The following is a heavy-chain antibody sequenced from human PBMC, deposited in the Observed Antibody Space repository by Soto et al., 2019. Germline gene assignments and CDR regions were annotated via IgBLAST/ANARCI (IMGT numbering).Heavy chain of an antibody. CDR1: GFTFSSYG. J-gene: IGHJ4*02. D-gene: IGHD1-1*01. CDR3: AMSTQNLDY. CDR2: INSDGSST. Sequence: EVQLVESGGGLVQPGGSLRLSCAASGFTFSSYGMHWVRQARGKGLVWVSRINSDGSSTSYADSLRGRITISRDNAKNTQYLQMNSLRADDTAVYYCAMSTQNLDYWGQGTLVTVSS. V-gene: IGHV3-74*01.